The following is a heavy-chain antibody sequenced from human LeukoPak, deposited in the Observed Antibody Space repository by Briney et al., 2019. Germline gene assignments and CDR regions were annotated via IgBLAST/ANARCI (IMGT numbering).Heavy chain of an antibody. Sequence: ASVKVSCKASGYTFTSYDINWVRQATGQGLEWMGWVNPNSGNTGYAQKFQGRVTMTRNTSISTAYMELSSLRSEDTAVYYCARGRGWYGPFDYWGQGTLVTVSS. CDR3: ARGRGWYGPFDY. J-gene: IGHJ4*02. V-gene: IGHV1-8*01. CDR1: GYTFTSYD. D-gene: IGHD6-19*01. CDR2: VNPNSGNT.